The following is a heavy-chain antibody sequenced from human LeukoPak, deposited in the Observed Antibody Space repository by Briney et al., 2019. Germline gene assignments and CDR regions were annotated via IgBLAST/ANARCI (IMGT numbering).Heavy chain of an antibody. CDR3: ARQYCGGGSCYSNYYYGMDV. Sequence: GGSLRLSCAASGFTFSSYAMSWVRQAPGKGLEWVSTIRGSGGSTYNADSVKGRFTISRDNSKNTLYLQMNSLRAEDTAVYYCARQYCGGGSCYSNYYYGMDVWGQGTTVTVSS. J-gene: IGHJ6*02. D-gene: IGHD2-15*01. CDR1: GFTFSSYA. CDR2: IRGSGGST. V-gene: IGHV3-23*01.